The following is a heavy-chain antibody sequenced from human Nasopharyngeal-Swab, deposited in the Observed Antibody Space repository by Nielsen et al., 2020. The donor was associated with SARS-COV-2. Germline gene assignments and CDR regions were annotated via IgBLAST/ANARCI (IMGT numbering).Heavy chain of an antibody. D-gene: IGHD3-9*01. Sequence: WVRQAPGQGLEWMGIINPSGGSTSYAQKFQGRVTMTRDTSTSTVYMELSSLRSEDTAVYYCASHRDYDILTGYYQSAFDIWGQGTMVTVSS. V-gene: IGHV1-46*01. CDR2: INPSGGST. J-gene: IGHJ3*02. CDR3: ASHRDYDILTGYYQSAFDI.